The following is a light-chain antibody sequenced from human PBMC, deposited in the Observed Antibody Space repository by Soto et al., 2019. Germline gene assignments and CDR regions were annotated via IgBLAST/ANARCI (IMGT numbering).Light chain of an antibody. CDR1: QSISSW. Sequence: DIQMTQSPSTLSASVGDRFTITCLASQSISSWLAWYQQKPGKAPKLMIYKASTLESRVPSRFSGSGSGTEFTLTISSLQPDDFATYYCQQYDSYSRTFGQGTKVDI. CDR3: QQYDSYSRT. V-gene: IGKV1-5*03. CDR2: KAS. J-gene: IGKJ1*01.